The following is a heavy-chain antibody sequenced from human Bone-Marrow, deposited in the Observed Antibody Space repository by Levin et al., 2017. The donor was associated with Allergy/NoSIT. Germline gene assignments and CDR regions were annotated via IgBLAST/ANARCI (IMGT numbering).Heavy chain of an antibody. CDR2: VNSGGTSI. Sequence: GESLKISCAASGFTFSSHKMHWVRQTPGRWLEWVSYVNSGGTSISYADSVRGRFTISRDNAKNSLYLQMNSLRAEDTAVYYCAREGRDDFNFDSWGQGTLVTVSS. D-gene: IGHD5-24*01. CDR1: GFTFSSHK. J-gene: IGHJ4*02. V-gene: IGHV3-48*03. CDR3: AREGRDDFNFDS.